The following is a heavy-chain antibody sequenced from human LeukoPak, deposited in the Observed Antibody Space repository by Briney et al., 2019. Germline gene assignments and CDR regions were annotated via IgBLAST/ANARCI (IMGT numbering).Heavy chain of an antibody. Sequence: PGGSLRLSCAASRFTFSNYVMHWVRQAPGKGLEWVAVISYDGSDKYYADSVKGRFTISRDNSKNTLYLQMNSLRAEDTAVYYCAKDLDALTPVDAFDIWGQGTMVTVSS. J-gene: IGHJ3*02. V-gene: IGHV3-30*18. CDR3: AKDLDALTPVDAFDI. CDR2: ISYDGSDK. D-gene: IGHD1-1*01. CDR1: RFTFSNYV.